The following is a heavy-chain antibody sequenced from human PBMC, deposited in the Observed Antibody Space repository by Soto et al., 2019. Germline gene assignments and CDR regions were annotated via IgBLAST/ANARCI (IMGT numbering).Heavy chain of an antibody. CDR3: ASDRRITII. D-gene: IGHD3-10*01. V-gene: IGHV3-11*06. Sequence: QVQLVESGGGLVKPGGSLRLSCAASGFTFTDYYMTWIRQAPGKGLEWVSHISGSSSDTKYADSVKGRFSVSRDNAKNSLYLQMNSLRAADTAVYYCASDRRITIIGGPGTLVTVSS. J-gene: IGHJ1*01. CDR2: ISGSSSDT. CDR1: GFTFTDYY.